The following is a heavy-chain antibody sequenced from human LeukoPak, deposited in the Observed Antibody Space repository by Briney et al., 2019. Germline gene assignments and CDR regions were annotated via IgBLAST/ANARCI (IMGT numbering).Heavy chain of an antibody. V-gene: IGHV1-8*01. J-gene: IGHJ6*04. CDR2: MNPNSGNT. CDR1: GYTFTSYD. Sequence: GASVKVSCKASGYTFTSYDINWVRQATGQGLEWMGWMNPNSGNTGYAQKFQGRVTMTRNTSISTAYMELSSLRSEDTAVYYCAASYCSGGSCYESALGVWGKGTTVTISS. CDR3: AASYCSGGSCYESALGV. D-gene: IGHD2-15*01.